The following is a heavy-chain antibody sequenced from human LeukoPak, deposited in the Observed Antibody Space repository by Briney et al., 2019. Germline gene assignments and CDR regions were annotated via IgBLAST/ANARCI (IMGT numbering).Heavy chain of an antibody. V-gene: IGHV1-18*04. Sequence: ASVKVSCKASGYTFTSYGISWVRQAPGQGLEWMGWISAYNGNTNYAQKLQGRVTMTTDTSTSTAYMELSSLRSEDTAVYYCARERMAWISPTRDHYYYFGMDVWGQGTTVTVSS. D-gene: IGHD5-12*01. CDR2: ISAYNGNT. J-gene: IGHJ6*02. CDR1: GYTFTSYG. CDR3: ARERMAWISPTRDHYYYFGMDV.